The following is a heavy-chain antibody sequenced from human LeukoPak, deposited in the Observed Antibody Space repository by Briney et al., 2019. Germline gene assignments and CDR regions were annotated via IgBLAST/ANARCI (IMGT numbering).Heavy chain of an antibody. CDR3: VKDRPCETCMPMDG. V-gene: IGHV3-23*01. J-gene: IGHJ6*02. CDR1: GFRFTDYS. CDR2: LGRSGEYK. Sequence: GGSLRLSCAASGFRFTDYSMSWVRQAPGKGLEWVAGLGRSGEYKYYADSVKGRFTISRDNSKDTVSLQMNSLRAEDSAIYFCVKDRPCETCMPMDGWGQGTTVTVSS. D-gene: IGHD2-2*01.